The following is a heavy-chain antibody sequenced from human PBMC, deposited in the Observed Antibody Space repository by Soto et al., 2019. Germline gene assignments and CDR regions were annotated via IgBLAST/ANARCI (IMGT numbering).Heavy chain of an antibody. Sequence: QVQLVQSGAEVKKPGSSVKVSCKASGGTFSSYAISWVRQAPGQGLEWMGGIIPIFGTANYAQKFQGRVTITADESTSTAYMELGSLRYEDTAVYYGARESRYCSGVSCYFLPGIDYWGQGTLVTVSS. V-gene: IGHV1-69*12. J-gene: IGHJ4*02. D-gene: IGHD2-15*01. CDR3: ARESRYCSGVSCYFLPGIDY. CDR1: GGTFSSYA. CDR2: IIPIFGTA.